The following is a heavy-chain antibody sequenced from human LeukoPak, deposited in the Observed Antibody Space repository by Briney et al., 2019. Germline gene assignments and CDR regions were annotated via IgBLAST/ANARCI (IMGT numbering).Heavy chain of an antibody. CDR2: INPNTAGT. D-gene: IGHD4-17*01. J-gene: IGHJ6*03. CDR3: ATPAGDYKAGYYYYLGV. Sequence: GASVKVSCKASGYTFTGYYFHWVRQAPGQGLEWMGWINPNTAGTNYAQKFLGRVTLTWDTSISTAYMELNRLTSDDTAVYFCATPAGDYKAGYYYYLGVWGKGTSVTVSS. CDR1: GYTFTGYY. V-gene: IGHV1-2*02.